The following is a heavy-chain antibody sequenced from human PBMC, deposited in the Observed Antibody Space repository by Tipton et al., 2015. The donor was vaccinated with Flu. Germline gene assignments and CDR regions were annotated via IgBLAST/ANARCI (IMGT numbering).Heavy chain of an antibody. J-gene: IGHJ5*02. V-gene: IGHV4-61*02. D-gene: IGHD2/OR15-2a*01. CDR2: IYSSGIT. CDR1: GGSISRGSYY. Sequence: TLSLTCTVSGGSISRGSYYYNWIRQPAGKGLEWIGRIYSSGITKYNASLKSRVTISIDTSKHQFSLKVTSVTAADTAVYYCTRGGYDFGPHAWFDPWGQGRLVTVSS. CDR3: TRGGYDFGPHAWFDP.